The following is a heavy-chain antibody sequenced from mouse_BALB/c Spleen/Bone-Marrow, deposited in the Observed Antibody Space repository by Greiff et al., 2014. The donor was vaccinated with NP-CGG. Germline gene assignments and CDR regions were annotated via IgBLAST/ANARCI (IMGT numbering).Heavy chain of an antibody. CDR1: GYTFTECT. D-gene: IGHD2-10*02. Sequence: DVKLQESGPELVKPGASVKISCKTSGYTFTECTMHWVKQSHGKSLEWIGGINPNNGGISYNQKFKGKATLTVDKSSSTAYMELRSLTSEDSAVYYCARREYGNYDYAMDYWGQGTSVTVSS. CDR3: ARREYGNYDYAMDY. J-gene: IGHJ4*01. V-gene: IGHV1-18*01. CDR2: INPNNGGI.